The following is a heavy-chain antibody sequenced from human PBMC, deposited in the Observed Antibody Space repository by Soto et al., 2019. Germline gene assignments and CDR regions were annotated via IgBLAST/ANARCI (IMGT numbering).Heavy chain of an antibody. Sequence: GGSLRLSCAASGFTFSNAWMNWVRQAPGKGLEWVGRIKSKTDGGTTDYAAPVKGRFTISRDDSKNTLYLQMNSLKTEDTAVYYCTTAWDYGGTKALNYYSYGMAVWGKGTTVPVSS. J-gene: IGHJ6*04. V-gene: IGHV3-15*07. CDR2: IKSKTDGGTT. D-gene: IGHD2-15*01. CDR3: TTAWDYGGTKALNYYSYGMAV. CDR1: GFTFSNAW.